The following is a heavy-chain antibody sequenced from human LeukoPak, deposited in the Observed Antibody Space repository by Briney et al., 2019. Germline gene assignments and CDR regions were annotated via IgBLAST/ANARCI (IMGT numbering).Heavy chain of an antibody. D-gene: IGHD4-17*01. Sequence: SETLSLTCAVYGGSFSGYYWSWICQPPGKGLEWIGEINHSGSTNYNPSLKSRVTISVDTSKNQFSLKLNSVTAADTAVYYCARKRMTTVTPFGYWGQGTLVTVSS. CDR3: ARKRMTTVTPFGY. CDR2: INHSGST. J-gene: IGHJ4*02. V-gene: IGHV4-34*01. CDR1: GGSFSGYY.